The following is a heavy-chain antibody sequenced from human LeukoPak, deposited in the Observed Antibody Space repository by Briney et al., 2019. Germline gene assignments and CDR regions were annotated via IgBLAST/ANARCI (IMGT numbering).Heavy chain of an antibody. CDR3: AASSQLGSYNWFDP. CDR1: GASFSDRY. J-gene: IGHJ5*02. V-gene: IGHV4-34*01. Sequence: SETLSLTCAVYGASFSDRYWTWIRQPPGKGLECIGEIDQSRSTKCNPSLKGRVTISLDTSKNQFSLDLTSVTAADKAIYYCAASSQLGSYNWFDPWGQGTPVTVSS. CDR2: IDQSRST. D-gene: IGHD1-1*01.